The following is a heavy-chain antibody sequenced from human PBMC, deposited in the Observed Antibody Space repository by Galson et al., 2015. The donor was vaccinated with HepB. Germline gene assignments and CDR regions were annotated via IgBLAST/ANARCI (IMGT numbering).Heavy chain of an antibody. CDR1: GFTFSNAW. D-gene: IGHD3-22*01. CDR3: TTHHSGYYYSWYFDL. V-gene: IGHV3-15*07. Sequence: SLRLSCAASGFTFSNAWMNWVRQAPGKGLEWVGRIKSKTDGGTTDYAAPVKGRFTISRDDSKNTLYLQMNSLKTEDTAVYYCTTHHSGYYYSWYFDLWGRGTLVTVSS. J-gene: IGHJ2*01. CDR2: IKSKTDGGTT.